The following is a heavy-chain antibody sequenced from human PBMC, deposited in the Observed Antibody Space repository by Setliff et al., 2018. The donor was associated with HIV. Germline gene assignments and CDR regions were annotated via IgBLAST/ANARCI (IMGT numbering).Heavy chain of an antibody. CDR3: ARGGLITPSGLLSYYDSSGYFDY. CDR2: ISSSSSYI. Sequence: PGGSLRLSCAASGFTFSGYSMNWVRQAPGKGLEWVSSISSSSSYIYYADSVRGRFTISRDNAKNSLNLQMNSLRAEDAAVYYCARGGLITPSGLLSYYDSSGYFDYWGQGTLVTVSS. D-gene: IGHD3-22*01. V-gene: IGHV3-21*01. J-gene: IGHJ4*02. CDR1: GFTFSGYS.